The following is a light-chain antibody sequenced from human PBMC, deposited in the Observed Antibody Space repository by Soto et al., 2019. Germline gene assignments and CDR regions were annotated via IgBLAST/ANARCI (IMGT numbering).Light chain of an antibody. J-gene: IGLJ1*01. V-gene: IGLV2-11*01. CDR3: YSYAGSSYV. CDR2: DVS. Sequence: QSVLTQPRSVSGSPGQSVTISCTGTSSDVGGYDYVSWYQQHPDKAPKLMIYDVSKRPSGVPDRFSGSKSGNTASLTISGLQAEDEAAYYCYSYAGSSYVFGTGTKVTVL. CDR1: SSDVGGYDY.